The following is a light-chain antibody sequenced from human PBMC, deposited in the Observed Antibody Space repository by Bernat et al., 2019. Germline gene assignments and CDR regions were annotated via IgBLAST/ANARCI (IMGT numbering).Light chain of an antibody. CDR3: NSYASSNNVI. CDR1: SSDVGGYNY. Sequence: QSALTQPPSASGSPGQSVTISRTGTSSDVGGYNYVSWYQQHPGKAPKLMIYEVSKRPSGVPDRFSGTKSGNTASLTVSGLQAENEADYYCNSYASSNNVIFRGGTKLTVL. V-gene: IGLV2-8*01. CDR2: EVS. J-gene: IGLJ2*01.